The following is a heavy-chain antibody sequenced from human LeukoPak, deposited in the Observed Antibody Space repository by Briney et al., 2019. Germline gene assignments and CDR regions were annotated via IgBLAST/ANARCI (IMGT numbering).Heavy chain of an antibody. CDR2: IYSGGNT. D-gene: IGHD5-12*01. V-gene: IGHV3-53*01. CDR3: ARGGYSGHVALDY. J-gene: IGHJ4*02. CDR1: GFTVSTNY. Sequence: GGSLRLSCAASGFTVSTNYMTWVRQAPGKGLEWVSVIYSGGNTYYADSVKGRFTISRDNSKNTLYLQMNSLRAEDTAVYYCARGGYSGHVALDYWGQGTLVTVSS.